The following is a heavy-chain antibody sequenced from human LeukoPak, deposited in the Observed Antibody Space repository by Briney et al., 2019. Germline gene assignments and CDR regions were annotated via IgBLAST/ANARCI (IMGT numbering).Heavy chain of an antibody. CDR1: GFTFSSYA. CDR3: AKDGYSYGTGDYMDV. Sequence: GGSLRLSCAASGFTFSSYAMSWVRQAPGKGLEGVSAISGSGGSTYYADSVKGRFTISRDNSKNTLYLQMNSLRAEDTAVYYCAKDGYSYGTGDYMDVWGKGTTVTVSS. D-gene: IGHD5-18*01. V-gene: IGHV3-23*01. J-gene: IGHJ6*03. CDR2: ISGSGGST.